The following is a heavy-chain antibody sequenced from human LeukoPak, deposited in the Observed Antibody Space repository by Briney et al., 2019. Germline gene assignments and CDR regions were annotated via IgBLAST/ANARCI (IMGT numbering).Heavy chain of an antibody. CDR1: GGSISSGGHY. V-gene: IGHV4-31*03. CDR2: IYYSGST. J-gene: IGHJ4*02. CDR3: AREIIGGDYG. D-gene: IGHD4-17*01. Sequence: SETLSLTCTVSGGSISSGGHYWSWIRQHPGKGLEWIGYIYYSGSTNYNPSLKSRVTISVDTSKNQFSLKLSSVTAADTAVYYCAREIIGGDYGWGRGTLVTVSS.